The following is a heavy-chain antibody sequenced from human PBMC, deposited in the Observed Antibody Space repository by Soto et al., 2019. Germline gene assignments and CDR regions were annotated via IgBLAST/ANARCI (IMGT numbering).Heavy chain of an antibody. Sequence: SETLSLTCTVSGGSISSGDYYWSWIRQPPGKGLEWIGYIYYSGSTYYNPSLKSRVTISVDTSKNQFSLKLSSVTAADTAVCYCARVNGPVVAFDYWGQGTLVTVS. D-gene: IGHD2-15*01. CDR3: ARVNGPVVAFDY. CDR2: IYYSGST. CDR1: GGSISSGDYY. V-gene: IGHV4-30-4*01. J-gene: IGHJ4*02.